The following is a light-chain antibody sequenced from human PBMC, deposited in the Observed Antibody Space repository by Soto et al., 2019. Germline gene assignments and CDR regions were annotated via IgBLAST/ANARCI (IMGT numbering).Light chain of an antibody. CDR3: QQSNSYSWT. CDR1: QSISSW. V-gene: IGKV1-5*01. CDR2: DAS. Sequence: DIQMTQSPSTLSASVGDRVTITCRASQSISSWLAWYQQKPGKAPNLLIYDASSLKSGVPSRFSGSGSGTEFTLTISSLQPDDFATYYCQQSNSYSWTFGQGTKVDIK. J-gene: IGKJ1*01.